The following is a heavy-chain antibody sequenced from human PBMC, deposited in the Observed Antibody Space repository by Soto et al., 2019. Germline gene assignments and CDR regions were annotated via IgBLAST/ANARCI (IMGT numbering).Heavy chain of an antibody. CDR2: ISYDGSNK. J-gene: IGHJ6*02. CDR1: GFTFSSYA. Sequence: GGSLRLSCAASGFTFSSYAMHWVRQAPGKGLEWVAVISYDGSNKYYADSVKGRFTISRDNSKNTLYLQMNSLRAEDTAVYYCARNYDFWSGPGANYYYYGMDVWGQGTTVTVSS. D-gene: IGHD3-3*01. CDR3: ARNYDFWSGPGANYYYYGMDV. V-gene: IGHV3-30-3*01.